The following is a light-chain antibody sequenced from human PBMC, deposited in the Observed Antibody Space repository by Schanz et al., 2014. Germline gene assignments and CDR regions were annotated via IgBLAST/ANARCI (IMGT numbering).Light chain of an antibody. CDR1: QSILYTSDSRDY. V-gene: IGKV4-1*01. CDR2: WAS. J-gene: IGKJ1*01. Sequence: DIVMTQSPDSLAVSLGERATINCKSSQSILYTSDSRDYLAWYQHKPGQPPKLLISWASTRESGVPDRFSGGVSGTDFTLTISSLQAEDVAVYYCQQYYSTPWTFGQGTKVGIK. CDR3: QQYYSTPWT.